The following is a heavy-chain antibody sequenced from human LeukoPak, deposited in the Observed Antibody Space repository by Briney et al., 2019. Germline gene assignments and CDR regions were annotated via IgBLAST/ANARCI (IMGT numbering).Heavy chain of an antibody. CDR3: ARDVAAAGGFDY. D-gene: IGHD6-13*01. J-gene: IGHJ4*02. V-gene: IGHV1-8*01. CDR2: MNPNSGNT. CDR1: GYTFTSYD. Sequence: ASVKVSCKASGYTFTSYDINWVRQATGQGLEWMGWMNPNSGNTGYAQKFQGRVTMTRNTSISTAYMELSGLRSEDTAVYYCARDVAAAGGFDYWGQGTLVTVSS.